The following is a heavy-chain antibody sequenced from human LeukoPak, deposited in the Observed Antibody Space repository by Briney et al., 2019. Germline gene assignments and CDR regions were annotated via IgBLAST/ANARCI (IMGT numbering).Heavy chain of an antibody. Sequence: PSETLSLTCTVSSGSISSYYWSWIRQPPGKRLEWIGYIYYSGSTNYNPSLKSRVTMSVDTSKNQFSLKLSSVTAADTAVYYCAKGMVRGVIFPWGQGTLVTVSS. CDR3: AKGMVRGVIFP. CDR2: IYYSGST. D-gene: IGHD3-10*01. J-gene: IGHJ5*02. V-gene: IGHV4-59*01. CDR1: SGSISSYY.